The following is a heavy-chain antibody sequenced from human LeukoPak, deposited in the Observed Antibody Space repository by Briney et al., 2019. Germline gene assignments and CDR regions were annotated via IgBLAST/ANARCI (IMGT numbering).Heavy chain of an antibody. CDR1: GFTFSSYA. CDR2: ISYDGSNE. CDR3: ARDFRAVAGNFEY. D-gene: IGHD6-19*01. Sequence: GGSRRLSCAASGFTFSSYAMHWVRQAPGKGLEWVALISYDGSNEHYADSVKGRFTISRDNSKNTLYLQMNSLRADDTAMYYCARDFRAVAGNFEYWGQGTLVTLSS. J-gene: IGHJ4*02. V-gene: IGHV3-30-3*01.